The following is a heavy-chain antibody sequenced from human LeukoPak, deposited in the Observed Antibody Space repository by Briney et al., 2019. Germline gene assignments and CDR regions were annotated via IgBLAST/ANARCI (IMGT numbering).Heavy chain of an antibody. D-gene: IGHD5-18*01. CDR2: MSYDGSNK. CDR3: ARDGAQLWINYYFDY. V-gene: IGHV3-30*01. CDR1: GFTLSTYA. Sequence: SGGSLRLSCGASGFTLSTYAVHWVRQAPGKGLEWVAVMSYDGSNKYYADSVKGRFTISRDSSKNTLYLQMNSLRAEDTAVYYCARDGAQLWINYYFDYWGQGTLVTVSS. J-gene: IGHJ4*02.